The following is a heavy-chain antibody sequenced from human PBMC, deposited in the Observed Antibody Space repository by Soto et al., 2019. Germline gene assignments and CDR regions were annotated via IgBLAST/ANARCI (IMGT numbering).Heavy chain of an antibody. V-gene: IGHV4-61*01. J-gene: IGHJ6*02. D-gene: IGHD3-22*01. CDR2: IYYSGST. Sequence: QVQLQESGPGLVKPSETLSLTCTVSGGSVSSGSYYWSWVRQPPGKGLEWIGYIYYSGSTNYNPSLKSRVTISVDTSKNQFSLKLSSVTAADTAVYYWALWADYYDSSGYYSAYYYGMDVWGQGTTVTVSS. CDR3: ALWADYYDSSGYYSAYYYGMDV. CDR1: GGSVSSGSYY.